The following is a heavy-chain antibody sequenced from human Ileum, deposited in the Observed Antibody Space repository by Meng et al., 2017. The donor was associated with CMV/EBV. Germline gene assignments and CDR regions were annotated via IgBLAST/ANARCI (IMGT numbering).Heavy chain of an antibody. V-gene: IGHV3-74*01. CDR2: LNTDGSDS. Sequence: GESLKISCSASGFTFSSHWIHWVRQRPGKGLLWVSCLNTDGSDSAYADSVKGRFTISRDNDKNTLYLQMSSLTADDTAVYYCARGLVGAVGFGDSWGQGTLVTVSS. J-gene: IGHJ4*02. CDR3: ARGLVGAVGFGDS. D-gene: IGHD1-26*01. CDR1: GFTFSSHW.